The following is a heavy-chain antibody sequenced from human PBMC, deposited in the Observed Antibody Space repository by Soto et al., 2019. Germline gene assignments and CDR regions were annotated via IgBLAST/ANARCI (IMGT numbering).Heavy chain of an antibody. CDR3: ARTRMLAYYYGMDV. D-gene: IGHD2-15*01. CDR2: ISYDGSNK. V-gene: IGHV3-30-3*01. Sequence: QLQLVESGGGVVQPGRSLRLSCAASGFTFNTYAMHWVRQAPGKGLEWVAVISYDGSNKYYADSVKGRFTISRDNSKNTLYLQMNSLRTEDTAVYYCARTRMLAYYYGMDVWGQGTTVTVSS. J-gene: IGHJ6*02. CDR1: GFTFNTYA.